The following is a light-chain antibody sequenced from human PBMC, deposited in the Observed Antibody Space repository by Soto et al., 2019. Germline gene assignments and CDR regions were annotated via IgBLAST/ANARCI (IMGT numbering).Light chain of an antibody. CDR1: QSVSNNY. CDR3: PQFNDYPIT. J-gene: IGKJ5*01. CDR2: GAS. Sequence: MVLKQGAGTLSLSPGERATPSCXASQSVSNNYLAWDQKKPGQAPRILIYGASTRATGIPSRFSGSGSGTECTLAISSLQPEDVATYYCPQFNDYPITFCQGTRLEI. V-gene: IGKV3-20*01.